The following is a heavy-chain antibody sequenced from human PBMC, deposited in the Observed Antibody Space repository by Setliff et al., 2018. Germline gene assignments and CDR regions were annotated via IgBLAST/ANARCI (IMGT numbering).Heavy chain of an antibody. V-gene: IGHV4-61*09. D-gene: IGHD3-3*01. CDR2: IYTSWST. J-gene: IGHJ6*03. CDR1: GGSMNSGSYY. CDR3: ARMSGFQYIDV. Sequence: SETLSLTCTVSGGSMNSGSYYWSFIRQPAGKELEWIGQIYTSWSTNYNPSLKSRVTISLDTSKNQFSLSLTSVTAEDTAVYYCARMSGFQYIDVWDKGTTVTVSS.